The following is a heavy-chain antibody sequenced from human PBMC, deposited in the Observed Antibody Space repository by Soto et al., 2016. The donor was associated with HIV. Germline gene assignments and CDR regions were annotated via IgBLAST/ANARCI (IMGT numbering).Heavy chain of an antibody. J-gene: IGHJ4*02. CDR1: GFTFSSYS. Sequence: EVQLVESGGGLVKPGGSLRLSCAASGFTFSSYSMNWVRQAPGKGLEWVSSISSSSSYIYYADSVKGRFTISRDNAKNSLYLQMNSLRAEDTAVYYCARDLVPAAMNIDYWGQGTLVTVSS. V-gene: IGHV3-21*01. D-gene: IGHD2-2*01. CDR3: ARDLVPAAMNIDY. CDR2: ISSSSSYI.